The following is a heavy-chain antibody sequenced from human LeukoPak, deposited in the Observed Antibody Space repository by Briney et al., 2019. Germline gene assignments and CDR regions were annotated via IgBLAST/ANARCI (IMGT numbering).Heavy chain of an antibody. D-gene: IGHD1-26*01. CDR3: ARDRGAGGWECGTY. J-gene: IGHJ4*02. CDR2: INPNIGGT. Sequence: ASVKVSCKASGYTFTDYYMHWVRQAPGQGLEWLGRINPNIGGTNFAQKFQGRVTMTRYTSINTAYMERSRLTPDDTAVYYCARDRGAGGWECGTYWGQGTLVTVSS. V-gene: IGHV1-2*06. CDR1: GYTFTDYY.